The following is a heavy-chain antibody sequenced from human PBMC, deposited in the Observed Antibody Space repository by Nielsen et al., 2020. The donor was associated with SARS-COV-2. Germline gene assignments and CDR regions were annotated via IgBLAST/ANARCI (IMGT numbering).Heavy chain of an antibody. V-gene: IGHV4-39*01. CDR1: GGSISSSSYY. J-gene: IGHJ6*02. D-gene: IGHD6-6*01. CDR3: ARNSIAAHYYYYYGMDV. CDR2: IYYSGST. Sequence: SETLSLTCTVSGGSISSSSYYWGWIRQPPGKGLEWIGSIYYSGSTYYNPSLKSRVTISVDTSKNQFSLKLSSVTAADTAVYYCARNSIAAHYYYYYGMDVWGQGTTVTVSS.